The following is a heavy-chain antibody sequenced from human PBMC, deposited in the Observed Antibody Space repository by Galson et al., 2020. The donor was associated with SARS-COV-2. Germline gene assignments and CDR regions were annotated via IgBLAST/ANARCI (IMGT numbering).Heavy chain of an antibody. CDR2: ISYDGSNK. CDR3: ARSLSGYYCRDV. J-gene: IGHJ6*03. V-gene: IGHV3-30*01. Sequence: GESLKISCAASGFTFSSYAMHWVRQAPGKGLEWVAVISYDGSNKYYADSVKGRFTISRDNSKNTLYLQMNSLRAEDTAVYYCARSLSGYYCRDVWGKGTPVTVSS. D-gene: IGHD3-16*02. CDR1: GFTFSSYA.